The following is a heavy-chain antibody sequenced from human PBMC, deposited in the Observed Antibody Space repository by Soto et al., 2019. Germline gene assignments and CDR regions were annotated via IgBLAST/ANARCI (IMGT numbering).Heavy chain of an antibody. D-gene: IGHD3-9*01. CDR1: GGSISSYY. J-gene: IGHJ4*02. CDR3: AREKYDIPPE. CDR2: IYYSGST. Sequence: SETLSLTCTVSGGSISSYYWSWIRQPPGKGLEWIGYIYYSGSTNYNPSLKSRVTISVDTSKNQFSLKLSSVTAADTTVYYCAREKYDIPPEWGQGTLVTVSS. V-gene: IGHV4-59*01.